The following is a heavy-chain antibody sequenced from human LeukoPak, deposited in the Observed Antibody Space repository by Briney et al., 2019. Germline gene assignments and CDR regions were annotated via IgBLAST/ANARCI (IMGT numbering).Heavy chain of an antibody. CDR2: ISPRSETI. CDR3: ARIGGPTVFTYYMDL. Sequence: PGESLRLSCATSGFSFNRRGMNWVRRPPGKGLEWVSYISPRSETIFYAESVQGRFAVSRDDAKGSLYLQMHTLRVEDTAVYYCARIGGPTVFTYYMDLWGKGTTVTVAS. V-gene: IGHV3-48*04. J-gene: IGHJ6*03. CDR1: GFSFNRRG. D-gene: IGHD3-16*01.